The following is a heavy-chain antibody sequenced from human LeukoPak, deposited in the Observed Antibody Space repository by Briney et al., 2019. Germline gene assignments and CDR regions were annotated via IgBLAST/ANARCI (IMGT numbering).Heavy chain of an antibody. V-gene: IGHV4-4*07. D-gene: IGHD3-10*01. J-gene: IGHJ6*02. CDR3: ARERFGELLSENYYYGMDV. CDR2: IYTSGST. CDR1: AGSISSYY. Sequence: PSETLSLTCTVSAGSISSYYWSWIRQPPGNGLEWIGRIYTSGSTNYNPSLKSRVTMSVDTSKNQFSLKLSSVTAADTAVYYCARERFGELLSENYYYGMDVWGQGTTVTVSS.